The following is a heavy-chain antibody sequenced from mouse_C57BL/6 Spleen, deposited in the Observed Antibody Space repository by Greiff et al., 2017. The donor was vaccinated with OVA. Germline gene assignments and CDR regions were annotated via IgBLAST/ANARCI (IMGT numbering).Heavy chain of an antibody. CDR1: GYAFSSSW. V-gene: IGHV1-82*01. Sequence: VQLQQSGPELVKPGASVKISCKASGYAFSSSWMNWVKQRPGKGLEWIGRIYPGDGDTNYNGKFKGKATLTADKSSSTAYMQLSSLTSEDSAVYFCARSGWYYGSDYWGQGTTLTVSS. D-gene: IGHD1-1*01. CDR3: ARSGWYYGSDY. J-gene: IGHJ2*01. CDR2: IYPGDGDT.